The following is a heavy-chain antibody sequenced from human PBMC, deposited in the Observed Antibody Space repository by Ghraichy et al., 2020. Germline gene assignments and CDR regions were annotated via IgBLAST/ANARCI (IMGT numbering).Heavy chain of an antibody. CDR2: INSDGIST. D-gene: IGHD5-24*01. Sequence: GGSLRLSCAASGFTFSSYWMYWVRQAPGKGLVWVSRINSDGISTNYADSVKGRFIISRDNAKSTLYLQMNSLSAEDTAVYYCVRVQRWANENDYWGQGALVTVSS. CDR1: GFTFSSYW. CDR3: VRVQRWANENDY. V-gene: IGHV3-74*01. J-gene: IGHJ4*02.